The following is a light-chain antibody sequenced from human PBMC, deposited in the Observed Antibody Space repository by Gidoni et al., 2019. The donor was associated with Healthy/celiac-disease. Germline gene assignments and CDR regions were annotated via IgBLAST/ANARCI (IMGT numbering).Light chain of an antibody. J-gene: IGKJ5*01. V-gene: IGKV3-11*01. CDR2: DAS. CDR1: QSVSSY. Sequence: EIVLTQSPATLSLSPGERATLSCRASQSVSSYLAWYQQKPGLIYDASNRATGIPARFSGSGSGTDFTLTISSLEPEDFAVYYCQQRSNWITFXXXTRLEIK. CDR3: QQRSNWIT.